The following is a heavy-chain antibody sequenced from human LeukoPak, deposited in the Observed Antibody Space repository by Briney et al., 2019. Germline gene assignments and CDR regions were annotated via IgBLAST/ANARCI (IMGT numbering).Heavy chain of an antibody. CDR3: AKAGRVVVVVAATPFDP. D-gene: IGHD2-15*01. CDR2: ISGSDGST. Sequence: GESLRLFCAASGFTFSSYAMSWVRQAPGKGLEWVSAISGSDGSTYYADSVKGRFTISRDNSKNTLYLQMNSLRAEDTAVYYCAKAGRVVVVVAATPFDPWGQGTLVTVSS. J-gene: IGHJ5*02. CDR1: GFTFSSYA. V-gene: IGHV3-23*01.